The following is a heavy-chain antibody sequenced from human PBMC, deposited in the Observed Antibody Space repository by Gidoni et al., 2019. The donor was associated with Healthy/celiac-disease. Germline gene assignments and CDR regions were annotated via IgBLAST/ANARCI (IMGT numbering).Heavy chain of an antibody. V-gene: IGHV4-34*01. CDR1: GESFSGYY. D-gene: IGHD1-26*01. CDR3: ARVANGGLLRGAFDI. Sequence: QVQLHQWCAGLFKPSETLSLTCAVYGESFSGYYWSWILQPPGKGLEWIGEINHSGSTNYNPSLKSRVTISVDTSKNQFSLKLSSVTAADTAVYYCARVANGGLLRGAFDIWGQGTMVTVSS. CDR2: INHSGST. J-gene: IGHJ3*02.